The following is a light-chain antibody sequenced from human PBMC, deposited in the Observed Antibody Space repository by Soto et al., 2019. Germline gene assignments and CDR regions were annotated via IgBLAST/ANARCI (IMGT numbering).Light chain of an antibody. Sequence: EVVMTQSPATLSVSPGERATLSCRASQSVTSNLAWYQQNPGHAPRLLIYGASTMATGIPARFSGSGSGTEFTLTISSLQSEDFAVYYCQQYNNWPPYTFGQGTKLEIK. J-gene: IGKJ2*01. CDR2: GAS. V-gene: IGKV3-15*01. CDR3: QQYNNWPPYT. CDR1: QSVTSN.